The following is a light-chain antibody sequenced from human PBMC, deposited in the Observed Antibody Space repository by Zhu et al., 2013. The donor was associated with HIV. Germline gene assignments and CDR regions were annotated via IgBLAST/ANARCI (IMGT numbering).Light chain of an antibody. CDR2: GAS. CDR3: QQYNNWPPYS. J-gene: IGKJ2*03. Sequence: EIVMTQSPATLSVSPGERATLSCRASQSVSSNLAWYQQKPGQAPRLLFYGASTRATGIPARFSGSGSGTEFTLTISSLQSEDFAVYYCQQYNNWPPYSFGQGTKLEI. CDR1: QSVSSN. V-gene: IGKV3-15*01.